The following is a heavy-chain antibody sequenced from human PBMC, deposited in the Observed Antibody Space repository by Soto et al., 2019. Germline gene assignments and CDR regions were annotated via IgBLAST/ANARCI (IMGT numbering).Heavy chain of an antibody. V-gene: IGHV3-30*18. Sequence: GGSLRLSCAASGFTFSSYGMHWVRQAPGKGLEWVAVISYDGSNKYYADSVKGRFTITRDNSKNTLYLQMNSLRAEDTAVYYCAKLARGIAAAGTAPYYFDYWGQGTLVTVSS. CDR2: ISYDGSNK. D-gene: IGHD6-13*01. J-gene: IGHJ4*02. CDR3: AKLARGIAAAGTAPYYFDY. CDR1: GFTFSSYG.